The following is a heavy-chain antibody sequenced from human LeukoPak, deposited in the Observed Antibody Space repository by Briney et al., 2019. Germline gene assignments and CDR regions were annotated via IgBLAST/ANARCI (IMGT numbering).Heavy chain of an antibody. CDR1: GGSLSSSSYY. J-gene: IGHJ4*02. D-gene: IGHD2-21*01. Sequence: SETLSLTCTVSGGSLSSSSYYWGWIRQPPGKGLEWIGSIYYSGSTYYNPSLKSRVTISVDTSKNQFSLKLSSVTAADTAVYYCARSDWLGIHFDYWGQGTLVTVSS. CDR3: ARSDWLGIHFDY. CDR2: IYYSGST. V-gene: IGHV4-39*07.